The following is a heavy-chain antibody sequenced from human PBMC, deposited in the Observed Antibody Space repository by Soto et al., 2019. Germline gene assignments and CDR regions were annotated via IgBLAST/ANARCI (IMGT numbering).Heavy chain of an antibody. CDR1: GYTFTTYA. Sequence: ASVKVSCKASGYTFTTYAMHWVRQAPGQRPEWMGWINAGNGNTKYSQKFQGRVTITRDTSASTAYMELSSLSSEDTAVYYCARGHDILTGYYHFDFWGQGTPVTVS. V-gene: IGHV1-3*01. J-gene: IGHJ4*02. D-gene: IGHD3-9*01. CDR3: ARGHDILTGYYHFDF. CDR2: INAGNGNT.